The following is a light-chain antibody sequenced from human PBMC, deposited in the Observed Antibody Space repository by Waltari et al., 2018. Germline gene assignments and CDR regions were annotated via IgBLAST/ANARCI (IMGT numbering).Light chain of an antibody. J-gene: IGLJ3*02. Sequence: QLVLTQSPSASASLGASVKLTCTLSSGQSSNVIAWHQQQSEKGPRYLMKVNSDGTHSKRAKIPDRFSGSSSGAEHYLTIASLQSEDEADYYCQTGGHGTLVFCGGTKLTVL. CDR2: VNSDGTH. CDR1: SGQSSNV. CDR3: QTGGHGTLV. V-gene: IGLV4-69*01.